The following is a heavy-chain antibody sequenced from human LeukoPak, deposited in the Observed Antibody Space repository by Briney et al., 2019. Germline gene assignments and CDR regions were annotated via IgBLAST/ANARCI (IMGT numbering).Heavy chain of an antibody. V-gene: IGHV5-51*01. J-gene: IGHJ4*02. Sequence: GESLKISCKGSGYSFSTYWIAWVRQMPGKGLEWMGIIYPGDSDTRYSPSFQGQFTISADKSISTAYLQWSSLKASDSAIYYCAGAAAGTAIDSWGQGTLFTVSS. CDR2: IYPGDSDT. CDR1: GYSFSTYW. CDR3: AGAAAGTAIDS. D-gene: IGHD6-13*01.